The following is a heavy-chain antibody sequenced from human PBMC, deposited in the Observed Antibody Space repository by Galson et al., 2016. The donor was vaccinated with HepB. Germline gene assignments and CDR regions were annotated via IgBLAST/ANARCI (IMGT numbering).Heavy chain of an antibody. CDR2: IYYTGNT. CDR3: ARDRYLDSSGHNYLDP. J-gene: IGHJ5*02. V-gene: IGHV4-31*03. CDR1: GGSVSSKGYF. Sequence: LTCSVSGGSVSSKGYFWTWIRQHPGKGLEWIGYIYYTGNTYCNPSLKSRLDMSVDTSKNQVSLRLSSVTVADTAVYYCARDRYLDSSGHNYLDPWGQGTLVTVSS. D-gene: IGHD3-22*01.